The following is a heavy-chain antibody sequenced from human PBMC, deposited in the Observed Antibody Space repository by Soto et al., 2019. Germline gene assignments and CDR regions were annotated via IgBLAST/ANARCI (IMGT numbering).Heavy chain of an antibody. CDR2: IIPIFGTA. V-gene: IGHV1-69*12. D-gene: IGHD5-18*01. CDR1: GGTFSSYA. CDR3: ASHNVDTAMVGESSFDY. Sequence: QVQLVQSGAEVKKPGSSVKVSCKASGGTFSSYAISCVRQAPGQGLEWMGGIIPIFGTANYAQKFQGRVTITADESTSTTYMEVSSLRSKDTAVYYCASHNVDTAMVGESSFDYWGQGTLVTVSS. J-gene: IGHJ4*02.